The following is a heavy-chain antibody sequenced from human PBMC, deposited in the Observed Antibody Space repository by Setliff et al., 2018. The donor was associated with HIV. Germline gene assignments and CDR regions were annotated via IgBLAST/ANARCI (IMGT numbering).Heavy chain of an antibody. V-gene: IGHV4-38-2*01. CDR1: GYSISRGYY. CDR2: IYHSGST. D-gene: IGHD5-12*01. CDR3: ARLGDSGYDFRGYFHY. J-gene: IGHJ4*02. Sequence: SETLSLTCAVSGYSISRGYYWGRIRQPPGKGLEWIGSIYHSGSTYYNPSLKSRVTISVDTSKNQFSLKLTSVTAADTALYFCARLGDSGYDFRGYFHYWGQGKLVTVSS.